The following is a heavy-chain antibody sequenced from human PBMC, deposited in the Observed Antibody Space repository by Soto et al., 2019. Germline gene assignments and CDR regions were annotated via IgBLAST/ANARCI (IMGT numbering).Heavy chain of an antibody. CDR3: ASGLSSSWYGYYYYGMDV. J-gene: IGHJ6*02. D-gene: IGHD6-13*01. V-gene: IGHV3-53*01. Sequence: GGSLRLSCAASGFTVSSNYMSWVRQAPGKGLEWVSVIYSGGSTYYADSVRGRFTISRDNSKNTLYLQMNSLRAEDTAVYYCASGLSSSWYGYYYYGMDVWGQGTTVTVSS. CDR2: IYSGGST. CDR1: GFTVSSNY.